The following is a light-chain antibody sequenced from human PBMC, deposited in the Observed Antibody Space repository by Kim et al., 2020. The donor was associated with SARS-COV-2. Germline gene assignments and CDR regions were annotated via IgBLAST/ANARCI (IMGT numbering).Light chain of an antibody. CDR1: QSLSSW. CDR3: QQYNSYPYT. V-gene: IGKV1-5*01. Sequence: DIQMTQSPSTLSASVGDRVTITCRASQSLSSWLAWYQQKPGKAPKLLIYAASGLESGVPSRFSGSGSGTEFTLTISSLQPDDFATYYCQQYNSYPYTFGQGTKLEI. CDR2: AAS. J-gene: IGKJ2*01.